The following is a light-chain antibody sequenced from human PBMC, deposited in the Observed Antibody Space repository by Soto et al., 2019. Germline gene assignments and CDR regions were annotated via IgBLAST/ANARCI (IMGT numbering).Light chain of an antibody. CDR2: DAS. CDR1: QTXSXX. Sequence: EIVLTQSPATLSLSPGERATLSCRASQTXSXXXXWYQQKPGQAPRLLIYDASKRATGIPARFSGRGSGTDXTXTXSSLEPXDFAVYYCQQRSNWPPVITFGQGTRLEIK. CDR3: QQRSNWPPVIT. J-gene: IGKJ5*01. V-gene: IGKV3-11*01.